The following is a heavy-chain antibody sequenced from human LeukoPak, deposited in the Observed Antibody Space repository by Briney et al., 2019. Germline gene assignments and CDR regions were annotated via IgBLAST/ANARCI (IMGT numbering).Heavy chain of an antibody. V-gene: IGHV3-23*01. CDR1: GFAFSADG. J-gene: IGHJ4*02. Sequence: GGSLRVSCAASGFAFSADGMSWVRQAPGKGPEWVSAISGSGAGTYYADSMKGRVTISRDNSKNTLYLQINRLRAEDTALYYCAKDLSWGLDYWGLGTLVTVSS. CDR2: ISGSGAGT. CDR3: AKDLSWGLDY. D-gene: IGHD7-27*01.